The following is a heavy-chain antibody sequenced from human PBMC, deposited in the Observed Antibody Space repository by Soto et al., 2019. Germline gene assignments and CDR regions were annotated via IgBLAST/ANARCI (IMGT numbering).Heavy chain of an antibody. J-gene: IGHJ4*02. Sequence: ASVKVSCKASGGTLSSYAISWVRQAPGQGLEWMGGIIPIFGTANYAQKFQGRVTITADESTSTAYMELSSLRSEDTAVYYCARNYDSSGYYVLFDYWGQGTLVTVSS. CDR2: IIPIFGTA. V-gene: IGHV1-69*13. CDR1: GGTLSSYA. CDR3: ARNYDSSGYYVLFDY. D-gene: IGHD3-22*01.